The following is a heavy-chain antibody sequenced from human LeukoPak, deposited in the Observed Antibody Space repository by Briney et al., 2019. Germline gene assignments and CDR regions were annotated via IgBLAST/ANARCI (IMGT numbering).Heavy chain of an antibody. Sequence: SQTLSLTCTVSGGSISSGDYYWSWIRQPPGKGLEWIGYIYFSGSTYYNPSLKSWVTISVDTSKNQFSLKLSSVTAADTAVYFCARAHYFGSGSYFDYWGQGTLVAVSS. CDR1: GGSISSGDYY. CDR2: IYFSGST. V-gene: IGHV4-30-4*01. CDR3: ARAHYFGSGSYFDY. J-gene: IGHJ4*02. D-gene: IGHD3-10*01.